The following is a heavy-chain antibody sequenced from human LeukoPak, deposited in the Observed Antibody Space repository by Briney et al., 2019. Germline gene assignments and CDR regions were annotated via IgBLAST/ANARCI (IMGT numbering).Heavy chain of an antibody. CDR3: AKDPYSSIAAPYYFDY. CDR1: GFTFSSYA. CDR2: ISGSGGST. J-gene: IGHJ4*02. Sequence: GGSLRLSCAASGFTFSSYAMSWVRQAPGKGLEWVSAISGSGGSTYYADSVKGRFTISRDNSKNTLYLQMNSLRAEDTAVYYCAKDPYSSIAAPYYFDYWGQGTLVTVSS. V-gene: IGHV3-23*01. D-gene: IGHD6-6*01.